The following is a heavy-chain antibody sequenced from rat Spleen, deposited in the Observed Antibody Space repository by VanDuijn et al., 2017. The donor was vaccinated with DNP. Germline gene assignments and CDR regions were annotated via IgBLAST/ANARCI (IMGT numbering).Heavy chain of an antibody. CDR2: ISSGGDT. Sequence: QVQLKESGPGLVQPSQTLSLTCTVSGFSLTSNSVHWVRQPPGKGLEWMSSISSGGDTYYNPSLKSRLSISRDTSKSQVFLKVNSLHTEDTAIYFCTRDLKRYFDYWGQGVMVTVSS. CDR3: TRDLKRYFDY. V-gene: IGHV2-1*01. CDR1: GFSLTSNS. J-gene: IGHJ2*01. D-gene: IGHD2-1*01.